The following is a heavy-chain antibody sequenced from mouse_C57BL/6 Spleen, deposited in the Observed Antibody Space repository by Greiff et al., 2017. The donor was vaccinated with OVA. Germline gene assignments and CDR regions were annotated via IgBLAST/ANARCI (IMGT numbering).Heavy chain of an antibody. J-gene: IGHJ4*01. CDR1: GYTFTSYW. Sequence: QVQLKQPGAELVRPGSSVKLSCKASGYTFTSYWMHWVQQRPIQGLEWIGNIDPSDSETHYNQKFKDKATLTVDKSSSTAYMQLSSLTSEDSAVYYCARRGTTVVATGDYYAMDYWGQGTSVTVSS. V-gene: IGHV1-52*01. D-gene: IGHD1-1*01. CDR2: IDPSDSET. CDR3: ARRGTTVVATGDYYAMDY.